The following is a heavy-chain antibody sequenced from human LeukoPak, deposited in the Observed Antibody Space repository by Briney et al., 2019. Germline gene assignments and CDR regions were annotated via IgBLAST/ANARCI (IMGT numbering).Heavy chain of an antibody. CDR2: INPNSGGT. J-gene: IGHJ4*02. Sequence: ASVKVSCKASGYTFTGYYMHWVRQAPGQGLEWMGWINPNSGGTNYAQKFQGRVTVTTDTSTNTAYMELRSLTSDDTAVYYCAREPISSGSYYPRSDYWGQGTLVTVSS. D-gene: IGHD3-10*01. CDR3: AREPISSGSYYPRSDY. CDR1: GYTFTGYY. V-gene: IGHV1-2*02.